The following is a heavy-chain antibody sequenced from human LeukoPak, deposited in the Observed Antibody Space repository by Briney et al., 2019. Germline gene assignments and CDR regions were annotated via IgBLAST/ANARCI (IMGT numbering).Heavy chain of an antibody. D-gene: IGHD6-13*01. CDR2: IYYSGSI. Sequence: SETLSLTCTVSGGSISSYYWSWIRQPPGKGLEWIGYIYYSGSINYNPSLKSRVTISVDTSKNQFSLKLSSVTAADTAVYYCARRDSSWYQGGYYYYYMDVWGKGTTVTVSS. V-gene: IGHV4-59*08. J-gene: IGHJ6*03. CDR1: GGSISSYY. CDR3: ARRDSSWYQGGYYYYYMDV.